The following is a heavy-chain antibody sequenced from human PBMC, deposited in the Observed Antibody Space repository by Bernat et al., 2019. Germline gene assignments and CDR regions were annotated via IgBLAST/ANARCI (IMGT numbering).Heavy chain of an antibody. J-gene: IGHJ4*02. CDR2: ISCSSSYT. Sequence: QVQLVESGGGLVKPGGSLRLSCAASGFTFSDYYMSWIRQAPGKGLEWVSYISCSSSYTNYEDSVKGRCTISRDNAKNSLYLQMNRLRAEDTAVYNCARDLSSVKGYYYDSSGDYWGQGTLVTVSS. D-gene: IGHD3-22*01. CDR3: ARDLSSVKGYYYDSSGDY. V-gene: IGHV3-11*05. CDR1: GFTFSDYY.